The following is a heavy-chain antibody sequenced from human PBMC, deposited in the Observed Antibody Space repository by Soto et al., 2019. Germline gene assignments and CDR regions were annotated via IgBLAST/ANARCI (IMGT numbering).Heavy chain of an antibody. V-gene: IGHV3-23*01. Sequence: GSLRISCXASRFTFSSYAISWVLQTPLKWLECVSGISGSCGTTYYADSVKGRFTISRDNSKNTLYLQMNSLTVEDTALYYCAQGINSHFDCWGQGTLVTVSS. CDR1: RFTFSSYA. CDR3: AQGINSHFDC. J-gene: IGHJ4*02. D-gene: IGHD2-21*01. CDR2: ISGSCGTT.